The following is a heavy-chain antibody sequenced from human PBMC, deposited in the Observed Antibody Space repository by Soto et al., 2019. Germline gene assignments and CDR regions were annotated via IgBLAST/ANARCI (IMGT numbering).Heavy chain of an antibody. CDR1: GGTFNSYT. D-gene: IGHD3-10*01. CDR2: IIPMLSMS. CDR3: ATSYGSGSRPFDY. V-gene: IGHV1-69*02. J-gene: IGHJ4*02. Sequence: QVQLVQSGADVKESGSSERVSCKASGGTFNSYTLSWVRQAPGQRLEWMGRIIPMLSMSTYAQKFQGRVSIIADKSTNTVYLDLSSLRSDDTAIYYCATSYGSGSRPFDYWGQGTLVTVSS.